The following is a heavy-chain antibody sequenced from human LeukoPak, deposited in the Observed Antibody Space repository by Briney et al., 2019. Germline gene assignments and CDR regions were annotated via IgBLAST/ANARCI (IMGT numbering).Heavy chain of an antibody. CDR2: ITGSGDYT. J-gene: IGHJ4*02. Sequence: GGSLRLSCAASGFTFSIYAMTWVRQAPGKGLEWVSAITGSGDYTYYTDSVEGRVTISRDNSKNTVYLQMNSLRVKDTAVYYCAKDRRGVFDFWGQGTLVTVSS. CDR1: GFTFSIYA. V-gene: IGHV3-23*01. CDR3: AKDRRGVFDF. D-gene: IGHD3-10*01.